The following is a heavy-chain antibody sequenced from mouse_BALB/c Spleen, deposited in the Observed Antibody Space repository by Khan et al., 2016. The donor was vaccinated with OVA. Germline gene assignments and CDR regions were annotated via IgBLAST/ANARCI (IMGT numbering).Heavy chain of an antibody. CDR3: ARDYWDVFAN. Sequence: EVALVESGAELVKPGASVKLSCTASGFNIKDTYMHWVKQRPEQGLEWIGRIDPANGNIKYDPKFQGKATITADTSSNTAYLQLSSLTSEDTASYNCARDYWDVFANRGQGTLVTVSA. D-gene: IGHD4-1*01. V-gene: IGHV14-3*02. CDR1: GFNIKDTY. J-gene: IGHJ3*01. CDR2: IDPANGNI.